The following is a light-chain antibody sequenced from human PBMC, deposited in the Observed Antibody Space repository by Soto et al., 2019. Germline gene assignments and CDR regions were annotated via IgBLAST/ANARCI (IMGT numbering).Light chain of an antibody. Sequence: DFPMTQSSSNLSASVGGRVTITCRASQSISSWLSWYQQKPGKAPKLLIYDASSLESGVPSRFSGSGSGTEFTLTISSLQPDDFATYYCQQYNSYSTFGQGTKVDIK. CDR3: QQYNSYST. CDR1: QSISSW. J-gene: IGKJ1*01. V-gene: IGKV1-5*01. CDR2: DAS.